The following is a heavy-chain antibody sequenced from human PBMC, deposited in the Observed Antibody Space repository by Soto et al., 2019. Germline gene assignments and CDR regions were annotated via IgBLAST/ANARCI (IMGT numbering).Heavy chain of an antibody. J-gene: IGHJ4*02. CDR3: DNTRNSLYVQIDSQRAEDTAVYYCARDYTYPGVSGRAGIDY. D-gene: IGHD5-18*01. V-gene: IGHV3-7*02. Sequence: EVQLVESGGGLVQPGGSLRLSCAASGFTFSSSWMRWVRQAPGKGLEWVAHIKQNGNGNYYVDAVSGQCTISIDNVKKESYEKCDADCGTGQLHISKDNTRNSLYVQIDSQRAEDTAVYYCARDYTYPGVSGRAGIDYRGPGAIVTVFS. CDR1: GFTFSSSW. CDR2: IKQNGNGN.